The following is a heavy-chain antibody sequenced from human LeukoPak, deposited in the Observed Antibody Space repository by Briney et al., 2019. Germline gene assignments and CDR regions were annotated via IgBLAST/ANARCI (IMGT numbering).Heavy chain of an antibody. V-gene: IGHV1-18*01. CDR2: ISAYNGNT. CDR3: ARDRPGYSSSWYSTTTV. D-gene: IGHD6-13*01. CDR1: GYTFTSYG. Sequence: ASVKVSCKASGYTFTSYGISWVRQAPGQGLEWMGWISAYNGNTNYAQKLQGRVTMTTDTSTSTAYMELRSLRSDDTAVYYCARDRPGYSSSWYSTTTVWGQGTLVTVSS. J-gene: IGHJ4*02.